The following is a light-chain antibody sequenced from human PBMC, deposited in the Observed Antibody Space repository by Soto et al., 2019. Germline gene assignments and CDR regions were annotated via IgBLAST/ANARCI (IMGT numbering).Light chain of an antibody. CDR2: GAS. V-gene: IGKV1-5*01. J-gene: IGKJ1*01. CDR3: EQYDGSSPKT. Sequence: DIQMTQSPSTLYASVGDRVTITCRASETIGTWFAWYQQKPGKPPKSLIYGASSLESGVPSRFSGSGSGTEFTLTISGLQPDDFASYYCEQYDGSSPKTFGQGTKVEVK. CDR1: ETIGTW.